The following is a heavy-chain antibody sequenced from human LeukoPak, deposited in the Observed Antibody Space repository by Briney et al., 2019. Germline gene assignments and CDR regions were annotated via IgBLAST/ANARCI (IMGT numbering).Heavy chain of an antibody. CDR1: GDSLSSNSVT. J-gene: IGHJ5*02. CDR2: TYYRSTWYN. D-gene: IGHD2-2*01. Sequence: SQTLSLTCAISGDSLSSNSVTWDWIRQSPSRGLEWLGRTYYRSTWYNDYAVSVRGRITVNPDTSKNQFSLHLNSVTPEDTAVYYCARRLTQYDCFDPWGQGILVTVSS. CDR3: ARRLTQYDCFDP. V-gene: IGHV6-1*01.